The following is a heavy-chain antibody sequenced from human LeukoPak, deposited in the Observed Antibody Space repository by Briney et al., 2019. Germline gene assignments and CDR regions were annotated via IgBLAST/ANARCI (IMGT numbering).Heavy chain of an antibody. V-gene: IGHV4-34*01. D-gene: IGHD3-10*01. J-gene: IGHJ6*02. CDR3: ARVPVTFGNYYGMDV. Sequence: PSETLSLTCAVYGGSFSGYYWSWIRQPPGKGLEWIGEINHSGSTNYNPSLKSRVTISVDKSKNQFSLKLSSVTAADTAVYYCARVPVTFGNYYGMDVWGQGTTVTVSS. CDR2: INHSGST. CDR1: GGSFSGYY.